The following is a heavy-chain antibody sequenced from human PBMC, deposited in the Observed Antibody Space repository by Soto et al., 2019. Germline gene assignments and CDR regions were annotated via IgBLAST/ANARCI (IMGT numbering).Heavy chain of an antibody. J-gene: IGHJ4*02. CDR1: GFTFSSYW. CDR2: IKQDGSEK. V-gene: IGHV3-7*03. Sequence: EVQLVESGGGLVQPGGSLRLSCAASGFTFSSYWMSWVRQAPGKGLEWVANIKQDGSEKYYVDSVKGRFTISRDNAKNSLYLQMNSLRAEDTAVYYCARVIVNGVLLWFGELGSGFDYWGQGTLVTVSS. CDR3: ARVIVNGVLLWFGELGSGFDY. D-gene: IGHD3-10*01.